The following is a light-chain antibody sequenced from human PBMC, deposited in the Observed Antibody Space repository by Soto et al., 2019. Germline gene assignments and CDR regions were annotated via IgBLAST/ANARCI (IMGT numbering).Light chain of an antibody. CDR1: SSDFGSYNL. Sequence: QSVLTQPASVSGSPGQSITISCTGTSSDFGSYNLVSWYQQHPGKAPKLMIYEVSKRPSGVSNRSSGSKSGNTASLTISGLQAEDEADYYCCSYAGSSTPYVFGTGTKVTVL. J-gene: IGLJ1*01. CDR3: CSYAGSSTPYV. CDR2: EVS. V-gene: IGLV2-23*02.